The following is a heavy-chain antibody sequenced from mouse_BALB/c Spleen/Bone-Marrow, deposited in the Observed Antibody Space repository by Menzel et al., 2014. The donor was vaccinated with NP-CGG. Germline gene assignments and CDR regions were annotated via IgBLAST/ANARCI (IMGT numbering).Heavy chain of an antibody. CDR2: INPDSSTI. Sequence: LMESGGSLKLSCAASGFAFSRYWMTWVRQAPGKGLEWIGEINPDSSTINYTPSLKDKFIISRDNAKNTLYLQMSKVRSEDTALYYCARPGYYGYQDVWGAGTTVTVSS. CDR3: ARPGYYGYQDV. V-gene: IGHV4-1*02. D-gene: IGHD1-2*01. CDR1: GFAFSRYW. J-gene: IGHJ1*01.